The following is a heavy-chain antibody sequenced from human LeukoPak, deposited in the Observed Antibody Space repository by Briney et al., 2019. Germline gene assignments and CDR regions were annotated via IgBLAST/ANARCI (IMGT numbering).Heavy chain of an antibody. D-gene: IGHD2-8*01. V-gene: IGHV4-34*01. Sequence: PSETLSLTCAVYGGSFSGYYWSWIRQPPGKGLEWIGEINHSGSTNYNPSLKSRVTISVDTSKNQFSLKLSSVTAADTAVYYCASCILPADAFDIWGQGTMVTVSS. CDR1: GGSFSGYY. CDR3: ASCILPADAFDI. CDR2: INHSGST. J-gene: IGHJ3*02.